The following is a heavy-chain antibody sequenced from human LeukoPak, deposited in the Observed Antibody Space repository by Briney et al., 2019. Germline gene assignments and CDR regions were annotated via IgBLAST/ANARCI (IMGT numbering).Heavy chain of an antibody. CDR1: GFTFSSYA. CDR2: ISGSRSDI. D-gene: IGHD3-22*01. CDR3: ARRGYYDSSGYDY. J-gene: IGHJ4*02. V-gene: IGHV3-21*06. Sequence: GGSLRLSCAASGFTFSSYAMNWVRQAPGKGLEWVSSISGSRSDIYYAHSVKGRLTISRDNAKNSVFLHINSLRAEDTATYYCARRGYYDSSGYDYWGQGTLVTVS.